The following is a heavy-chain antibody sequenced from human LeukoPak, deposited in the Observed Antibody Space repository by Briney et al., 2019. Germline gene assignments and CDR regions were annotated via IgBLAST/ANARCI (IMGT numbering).Heavy chain of an antibody. V-gene: IGHV3-53*01. Sequence: GGSLRLSCAASGFTVRSNYMSWVRQSPGKGLEWVSVIYSGGGTYYPDSVRGRFTISRDNSKNTLYLQMNSLRAEDTAVYYCASNGYPSGWFDPWGQGTLLTVSS. J-gene: IGHJ5*02. CDR2: IYSGGGT. D-gene: IGHD2-8*01. CDR3: ASNGYPSGWFDP. CDR1: GFTVRSNY.